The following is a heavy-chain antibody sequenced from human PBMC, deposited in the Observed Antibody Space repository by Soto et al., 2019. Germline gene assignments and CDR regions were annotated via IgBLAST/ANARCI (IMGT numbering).Heavy chain of an antibody. D-gene: IGHD2-15*01. CDR2: ISYDGSNK. J-gene: IGHJ4*02. Sequence: QVQLVESGGGVVQPGRSLRLSCAASGFTFSSYGMHWVRQAPGKGLEWVAVISYDGSNKYYADSVKGRFTISRDNSKNTLYLQMNSLRAEDTAVYYCAKDGGDIVVVVAATTEGDYFDYWGQGTLVTVSS. CDR3: AKDGGDIVVVVAATTEGDYFDY. V-gene: IGHV3-30*18. CDR1: GFTFSSYG.